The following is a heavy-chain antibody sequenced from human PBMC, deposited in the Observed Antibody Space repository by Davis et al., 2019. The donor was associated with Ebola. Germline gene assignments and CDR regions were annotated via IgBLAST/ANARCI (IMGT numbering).Heavy chain of an antibody. CDR1: GYTFTGYY. V-gene: IGHV1-69*13. J-gene: IGHJ4*02. CDR2: IIPIFGTA. D-gene: IGHD3-22*01. Sequence: SVKVSCKASGYTFTGYYMNWVRQAPGQGLEWMGGIIPIFGTANYAQKFQGRVTITADESTSTAYMELSSLRSEDTAVYYCAREGVHYYDSSGFVWGQGTLVTVSS. CDR3: AREGVHYYDSSGFV.